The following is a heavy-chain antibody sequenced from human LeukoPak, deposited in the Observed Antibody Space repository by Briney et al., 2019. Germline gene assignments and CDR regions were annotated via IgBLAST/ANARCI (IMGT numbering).Heavy chain of an antibody. J-gene: IGHJ4*02. CDR3: ARGYSGSYS. V-gene: IGHV3-7*01. Sequence: GGSLGFSCAASGFTFSSFSMSWVRQAPGKGLEWVANIREDGSEENYVDSVKGRFTISRDNARNSLYLQMSSLRVEDTAVYYCARGYSGSYSWGQGTLVTVSS. CDR1: GFTFSSFS. CDR2: IREDGSEE. D-gene: IGHD1-26*01.